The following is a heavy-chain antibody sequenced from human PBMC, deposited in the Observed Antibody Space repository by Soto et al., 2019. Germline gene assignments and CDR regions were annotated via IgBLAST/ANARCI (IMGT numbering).Heavy chain of an antibody. D-gene: IGHD1-20*01. V-gene: IGHV4-34*01. CDR3: ARGYNWNDNFDY. Sequence: TLSLTCAVYGGSFSGYYWSWIRQPPGKGLEWIGEINHSGSTNYNPSLKSRVTISVDTSKNQFSLKLSSVTAADTAVYYCARGYNWNDNFDYWGQGTLVTVSS. CDR2: INHSGST. CDR1: GGSFSGYY. J-gene: IGHJ4*02.